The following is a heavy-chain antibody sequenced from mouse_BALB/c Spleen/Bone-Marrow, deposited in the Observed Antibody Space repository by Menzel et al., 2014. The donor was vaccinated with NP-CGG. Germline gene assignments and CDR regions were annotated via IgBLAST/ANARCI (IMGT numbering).Heavy chain of an antibody. V-gene: IGHV3-1*02. CDR1: AYSITSGYG. CDR3: AREARTTARFAY. J-gene: IGHJ3*01. D-gene: IGHD1-2*01. Sequence: EVQVVESGPVLVKTSQSLSLTCTVTAYSITSGYGWHWIRQFPGTKLEWMGYIHYSGTTHYNPSLKSRISITRDTSKNQFFLQLNYVTTEDTATYNCAREARTTARFAYWGQGTLVTVSA. CDR2: IHYSGTT.